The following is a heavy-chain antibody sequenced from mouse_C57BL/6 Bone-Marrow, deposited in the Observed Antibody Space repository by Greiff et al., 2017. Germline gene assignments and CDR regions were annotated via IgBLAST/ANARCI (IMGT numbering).Heavy chain of an antibody. CDR2: LDPSDSST. D-gene: IGHD1-1*01. V-gene: IGHV1-69*01. J-gene: IGHJ1*03. CDR3: ARGYYYGSSSNWYFDV. Sequence: QVQLQQPGAELVMPGASVKLSCKASGYTFTSYWMHWVKQRPGQGLEWIGELDPSDSSTNYNQKFKGKSTLTVDKSSSTAYMQLSSLTSEDSAVYYCARGYYYGSSSNWYFDVWGTGTTVTVSS. CDR1: GYTFTSYW.